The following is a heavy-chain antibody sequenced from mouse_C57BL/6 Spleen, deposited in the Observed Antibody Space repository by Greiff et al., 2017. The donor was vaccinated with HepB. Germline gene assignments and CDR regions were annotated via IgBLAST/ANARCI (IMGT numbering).Heavy chain of an antibody. CDR3: AREGTMITTGGYFDV. CDR2: ISDGGSYT. J-gene: IGHJ1*03. Sequence: EVNVVESGGGLVKPGGSLKLSCAASGFTFSSYAMSWVRQTPEKRLEWVATISDGGSYTYYPDNVKGRFTISRDNAKNNLYLQMSHLKSEDTAMYYCAREGTMITTGGYFDVWGTGTTVTVSS. D-gene: IGHD2-4*01. CDR1: GFTFSSYA. V-gene: IGHV5-4*01.